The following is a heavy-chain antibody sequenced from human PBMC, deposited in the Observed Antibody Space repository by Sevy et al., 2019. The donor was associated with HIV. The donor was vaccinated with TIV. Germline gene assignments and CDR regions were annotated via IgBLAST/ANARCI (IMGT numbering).Heavy chain of an antibody. J-gene: IGHJ4*02. CDR3: ARDLRTRVRGVVPNLDY. D-gene: IGHD3-10*01. Sequence: GGSLRLSCAASGFTFSDYYMSWIRQAPGKGLEWVSYISSSSSYTNYADSVKGRFTISRDNAKNSLYLQMNSLRAEDTAVYYCARDLRTRVRGVVPNLDYWGQGTLVTVSS. V-gene: IGHV3-11*06. CDR1: GFTFSDYY. CDR2: ISSSSSYT.